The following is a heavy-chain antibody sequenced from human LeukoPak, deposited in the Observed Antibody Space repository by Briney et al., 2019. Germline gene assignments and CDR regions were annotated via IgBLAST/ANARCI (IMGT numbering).Heavy chain of an antibody. V-gene: IGHV1-24*01. J-gene: IGHJ6*02. CDR1: GYTLTELS. Sequence: VKVSCKVSGYTLTELSMHWVRQAPGKGLEWMGGFDPEDGETIYAQKFQGRVTMTEDTSTDTAYMELSSLRSEDTAVYYCATVLIAARQDGMDVWGQGTRSPSP. CDR2: FDPEDGET. D-gene: IGHD6-6*01. CDR3: ATVLIAARQDGMDV.